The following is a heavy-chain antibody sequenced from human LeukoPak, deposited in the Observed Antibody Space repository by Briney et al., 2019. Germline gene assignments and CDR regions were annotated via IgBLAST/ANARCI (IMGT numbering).Heavy chain of an antibody. Sequence: GRSLRLSCAASGFTFSSYAMHWVRQAPGKGLEWVAVISYDGSNKYYADSVKGRFTISRDNSKNTLYLQMNSLRAEDTAVYYCARDPYYYDSSGYTYRAFDYWGQGTLVTVSS. CDR3: ARDPYYYDSSGYTYRAFDY. D-gene: IGHD3-22*01. CDR2: ISYDGSNK. CDR1: GFTFSSYA. J-gene: IGHJ4*02. V-gene: IGHV3-30*04.